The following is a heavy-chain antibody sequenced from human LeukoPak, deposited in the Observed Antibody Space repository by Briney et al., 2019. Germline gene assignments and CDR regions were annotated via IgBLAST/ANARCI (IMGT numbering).Heavy chain of an antibody. Sequence: GESLKISCKGSGYSFTSYWIGWVRQMPGKGLEWMGIIYPGDSDTRYSPPFQGQVTISADKSISTAYLQWSSLKASDTAMYYCARATLRYSSSWYNKAFDIWGQGTMVTVSS. CDR2: IYPGDSDT. D-gene: IGHD6-13*01. CDR1: GYSFTSYW. J-gene: IGHJ3*02. V-gene: IGHV5-51*01. CDR3: ARATLRYSSSWYNKAFDI.